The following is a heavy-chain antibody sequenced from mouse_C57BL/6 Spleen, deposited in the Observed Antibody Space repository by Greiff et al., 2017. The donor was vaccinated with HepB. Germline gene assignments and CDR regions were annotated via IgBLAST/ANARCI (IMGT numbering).Heavy chain of an antibody. CDR3: ARSDDGYPDY. Sequence: QLQQPGAELVMPGASVKLSCKASGYTFTSYWMHWVKQRPGQGLEWIGEIDPSDSYTNYNQKFKGKSTLTVDKSSSTAYMQLSSLTSEDSAVYYCARSDDGYPDYWGQGTTLTVSS. J-gene: IGHJ2*01. CDR2: IDPSDSYT. D-gene: IGHD2-3*01. CDR1: GYTFTSYW. V-gene: IGHV1-69*01.